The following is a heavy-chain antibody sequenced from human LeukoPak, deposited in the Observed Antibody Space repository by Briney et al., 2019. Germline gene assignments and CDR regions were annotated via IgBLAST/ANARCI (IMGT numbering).Heavy chain of an antibody. D-gene: IGHD2-2*01. CDR1: GGSISSYY. V-gene: IGHV4-59*08. CDR2: IYYSGST. J-gene: IGHJ4*02. Sequence: SETLSLTCAVSGGSISSYYWSWIRQPPGKGLEWIGYIYYSGSTNYNPSLKSRVTISVDTSKKQFSLKLSSVTAADTAVYYCARPGVVPAALGYWGQGTLVTVSS. CDR3: ARPGVVPAALGY.